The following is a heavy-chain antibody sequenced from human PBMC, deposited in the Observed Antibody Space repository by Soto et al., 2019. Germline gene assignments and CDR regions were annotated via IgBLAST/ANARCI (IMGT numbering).Heavy chain of an antibody. CDR1: GFTFSSYE. V-gene: IGHV3-48*03. CDR2: ISSSGSTI. J-gene: IGHJ4*02. D-gene: IGHD3-3*01. CDR3: ARDFSRYFDY. Sequence: GGSLRLSCAASGFTFSSYEMNWVRQAPGKGLEWVSYISSSGSTIYYADSVKGRCTISRDKAKNSLYLPMNSLRAEDTAVYYCARDFSRYFDYWGQGTLVTVSS.